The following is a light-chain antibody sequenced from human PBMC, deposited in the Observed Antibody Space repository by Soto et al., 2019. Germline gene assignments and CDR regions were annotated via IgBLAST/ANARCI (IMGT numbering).Light chain of an antibody. CDR3: QQRMTWPPIT. CDR2: DAS. J-gene: IGKJ5*01. CDR1: ETVNIY. V-gene: IGKV3-11*01. Sequence: EVVLTQYPDTLSLSPGERATLSCRANETVNIYLAWFQQKPGQAPRLLIYDASNRATGVPARFSGSGSGTDFTLTISSIEPEDFAVYYCQQRMTWPPITFGQGTRLEIK.